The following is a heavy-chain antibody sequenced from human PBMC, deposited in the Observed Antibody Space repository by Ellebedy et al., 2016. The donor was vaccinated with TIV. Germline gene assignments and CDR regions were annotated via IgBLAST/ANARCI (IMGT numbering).Heavy chain of an antibody. CDR2: IIPIFGTA. CDR3: ASESYSNSDYYYYGMDV. V-gene: IGHV1-69*13. CDR1: GGTFSSYA. D-gene: IGHD4-11*01. J-gene: IGHJ6*02. Sequence: SVKVSXXASGGTFSSYAISWVRQAPGQGLEWMGGIIPIFGTANYAQKFQGRVTITADESTSTAYMELSSLRSEDTAVYYCASESYSNSDYYYYGMDVWGQGTTVTVSS.